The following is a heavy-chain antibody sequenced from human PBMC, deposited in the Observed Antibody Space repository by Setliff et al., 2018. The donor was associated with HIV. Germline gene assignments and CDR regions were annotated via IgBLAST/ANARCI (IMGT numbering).Heavy chain of an antibody. CDR3: ARATYTLQFLKWSPDSSLYYYYMDV. CDR1: GASFSSGGYY. CDR2: MSYSGST. Sequence: SETLSLTCNVPGASFSSGGYYWSWIRQHPGKGLEWIGYMSYSGSTFYKSSLKSRVTMSIDTSKNQFSLMLSPVTAADTAVYYCARATYTLQFLKWSPDSSLYYYYMDVWGKGTTVTVSS. V-gene: IGHV4-31*03. J-gene: IGHJ6*03. D-gene: IGHD3-3*01.